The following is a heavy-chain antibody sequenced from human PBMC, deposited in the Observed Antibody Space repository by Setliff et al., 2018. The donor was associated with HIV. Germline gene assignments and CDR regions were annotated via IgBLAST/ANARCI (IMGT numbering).Heavy chain of an antibody. V-gene: IGHV1-69*05. J-gene: IGHJ5*02. CDR3: VRDFGGYWSSMSCPGLFDP. CDR2: IIPISGTA. D-gene: IGHD2-2*01. CDR1: GGTFTNYG. Sequence: SVKVSCKASGGTFTNYGMSWVRQAPGQGLEWMGGIIPISGTANYAQKFQGRVTITTDESTSTAYMERSGLRSEDTAVYYCVRDFGGYWSSMSCPGLFDPWGQGTLVTVS.